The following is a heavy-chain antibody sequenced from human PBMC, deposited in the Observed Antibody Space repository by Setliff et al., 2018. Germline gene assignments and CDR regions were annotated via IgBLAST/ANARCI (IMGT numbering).Heavy chain of an antibody. CDR2: ISSSSSTI. Sequence: PGGSLRLSCAASGFTFSSYSMNWVRQAPGKGLEWVSYISSSSSTIYYADSVKGRFTISRDNSKNTLYLQMNSLRAEDTAVYYCASYGSWYERAYYYGMDVWGQGTTVTVSS. CDR1: GFTFSSYS. CDR3: ASYGSWYERAYYYGMDV. D-gene: IGHD6-13*01. J-gene: IGHJ6*02. V-gene: IGHV3-48*01.